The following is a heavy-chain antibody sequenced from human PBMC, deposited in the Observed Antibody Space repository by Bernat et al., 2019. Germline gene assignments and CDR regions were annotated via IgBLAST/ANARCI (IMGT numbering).Heavy chain of an antibody. V-gene: IGHV4-34*01. CDR1: GGSFSGYY. CDR3: ATPWRATYYYGSSGYYGWDAFDT. Sequence: QVQLQQWGAGLLKPSETLSLTCAVYGGSFSGYYWSWIRQPPGKGLEWIGSVYSSGSTYYNPSFKGRVTISVDTSKNQFSLKLTSVTAADTAVYYCATPWRATYYYGSSGYYGWDAFDTWGQGTMVTVSS. CDR2: VYSSGST. J-gene: IGHJ3*02. D-gene: IGHD3-22*01.